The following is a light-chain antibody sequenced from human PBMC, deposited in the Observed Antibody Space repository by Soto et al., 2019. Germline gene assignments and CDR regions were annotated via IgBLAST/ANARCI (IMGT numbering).Light chain of an antibody. J-gene: IGKJ1*01. CDR1: QSVSSSY. CDR3: QQYGLSPRT. CDR2: AAS. Sequence: EVVVTQSQGTLSLSPGERATLSCRASQSVSSSYLAWYQQKPGQAPRLFIYAASIRATGIPDRFSGSGSGTDFTLTISRLEPEDFAVYYCQQYGLSPRTFGRGTKV. V-gene: IGKV3-20*01.